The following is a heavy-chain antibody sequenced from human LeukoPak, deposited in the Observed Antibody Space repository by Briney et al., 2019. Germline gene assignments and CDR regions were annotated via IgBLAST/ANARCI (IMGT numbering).Heavy chain of an antibody. D-gene: IGHD2-15*01. Sequence: GGSLRLSCAASGFTFSSYWMSWVRQAPGKGLEWVANIKQDGSEKYYVDSVKGRFTISRDNAKNSLYLQMNSLRAEDTAVYYCARSVVAATETFDYWGQGTLVTVSS. CDR1: GFTFSSYW. J-gene: IGHJ4*02. V-gene: IGHV3-7*01. CDR2: IKQDGSEK. CDR3: ARSVVAATETFDY.